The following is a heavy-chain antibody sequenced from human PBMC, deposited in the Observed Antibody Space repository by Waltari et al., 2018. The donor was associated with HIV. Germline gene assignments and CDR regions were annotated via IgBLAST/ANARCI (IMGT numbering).Heavy chain of an antibody. CDR2: IDIGGSVT. CDR1: GFTFSNYW. Sequence: EVQLVESGGDLGQPGGSLRLSCVASGFTFSNYWKHWVRQAPGTGLMWLSGIDIGGSVTDYADSVKGRFTISRDNANNTLYLHMNNLRVDDTAVYYCARGFRSYGGNPLDWGQGTLVTVSS. J-gene: IGHJ4*02. V-gene: IGHV3-74*01. D-gene: IGHD3-10*01. CDR3: ARGFRSYGGNPLD.